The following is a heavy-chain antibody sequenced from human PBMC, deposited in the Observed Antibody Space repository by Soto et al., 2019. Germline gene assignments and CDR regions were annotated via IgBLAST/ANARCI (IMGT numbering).Heavy chain of an antibody. CDR2: VSTIGRT. D-gene: IGHD3-16*01. J-gene: IGHJ5*02. CDR3: SRHGGTFDP. V-gene: IGHV4-59*08. Sequence: WTWIRQPPGKGLEWIGYVSTIGRTDFNPSLKSRVTISVDTSKNQVSLKLRSVTAEDPAVYFCSRHGGTFDPWGQGTLVTVSS.